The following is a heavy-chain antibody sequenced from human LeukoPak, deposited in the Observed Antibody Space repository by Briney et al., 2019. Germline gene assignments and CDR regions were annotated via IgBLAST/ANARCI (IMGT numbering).Heavy chain of an antibody. Sequence: SETLSLTCTVSGGSISSGGYYWSWIRQHPGKGLEWIGYIYYSGNTYYSPSLKSRLTISIETSKNQFSLKLSSVTAADTAVYYCARGGRFLNFDYWGQGTLVTVSS. CDR3: ARGGRFLNFDY. CDR1: GGSISSGGYY. D-gene: IGHD3-16*01. CDR2: IYYSGNT. J-gene: IGHJ4*02. V-gene: IGHV4-31*03.